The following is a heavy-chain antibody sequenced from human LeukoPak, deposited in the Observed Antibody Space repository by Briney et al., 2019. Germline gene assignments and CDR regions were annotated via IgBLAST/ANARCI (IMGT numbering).Heavy chain of an antibody. CDR1: GFTFDDYA. V-gene: IGHV3-9*01. J-gene: IGHJ5*02. D-gene: IGHD2-15*01. Sequence: GGSLRLSCAASGFTFDDYAMHWVRQAPGKGLEWVSGISWNSGSIGYADSVKGRFTISRDNAKNSLYLQMNSLRAEDTALYYCAKGGRTWIDPWGQGTLVTVSS. CDR2: ISWNSGSI. CDR3: AKGGRTWIDP.